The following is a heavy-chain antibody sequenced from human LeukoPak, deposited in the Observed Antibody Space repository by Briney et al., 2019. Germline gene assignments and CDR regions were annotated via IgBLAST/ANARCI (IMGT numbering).Heavy chain of an antibody. D-gene: IGHD5-12*01. J-gene: IGHJ5*02. CDR1: GCTFSSYA. Sequence: SVKVSCKASGCTFSSYAISWVRQAPGQGLEWMGRIIPIFGTANYAQKFQGRVTITTDESTSTAYMELSSLRSEDTAVYYCARGGRLLARGVRFDPWGQGTLVTVSS. CDR2: IIPIFGTA. CDR3: ARGGRLLARGVRFDP. V-gene: IGHV1-69*05.